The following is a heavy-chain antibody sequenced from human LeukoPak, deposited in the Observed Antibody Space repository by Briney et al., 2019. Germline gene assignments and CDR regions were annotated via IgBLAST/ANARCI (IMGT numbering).Heavy chain of an antibody. CDR3: ARYRPSGSLYDAFDI. D-gene: IGHD1-26*01. J-gene: IGHJ3*02. V-gene: IGHV3-53*01. Sequence: GGSLRLSCAASGFTVSSNYMSWVRQAPGRGLEWVSVFYSGGNTYYADSVKGRFTISRDNSKNTLYLQMNSLRAEDTAVYYCARYRPSGSLYDAFDIWGQGTMVTVSS. CDR1: GFTVSSNY. CDR2: FYSGGNT.